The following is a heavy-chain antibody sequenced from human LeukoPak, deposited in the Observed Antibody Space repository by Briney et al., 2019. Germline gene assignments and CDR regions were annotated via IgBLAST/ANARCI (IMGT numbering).Heavy chain of an antibody. Sequence: GGSLRLSCAASGFTFSSYWMSWVRQAPGKGLEWVANIKQDGSEKYYVDSVKGRFTISRDNAKNSLYLQMNSLRAEDTAVYYCARDLAAAGAKGFHMDVWGKGTTVTVSS. CDR2: IKQDGSEK. J-gene: IGHJ6*03. V-gene: IGHV3-7*01. CDR1: GFTFSSYW. D-gene: IGHD6-13*01. CDR3: ARDLAAAGAKGFHMDV.